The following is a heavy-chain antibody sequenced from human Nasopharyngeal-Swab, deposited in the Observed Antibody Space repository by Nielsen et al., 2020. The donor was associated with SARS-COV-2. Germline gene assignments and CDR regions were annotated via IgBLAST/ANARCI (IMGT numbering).Heavy chain of an antibody. J-gene: IGHJ5*02. V-gene: IGHV3-48*02. CDR2: ISGSSGII. CDR3: AKDGAAAVGWFNWFDP. CDR1: GFTFSSYN. D-gene: IGHD6-13*01. Sequence: GESLKISCAASGFTFSSYNMNWVRQAPGKGLEWISYISGSSGIIYYADSVKGRFTISRDNAKNSLFLQMNSLRDEDTAVYYCAKDGAAAVGWFNWFDPWGQGTLVTVSS.